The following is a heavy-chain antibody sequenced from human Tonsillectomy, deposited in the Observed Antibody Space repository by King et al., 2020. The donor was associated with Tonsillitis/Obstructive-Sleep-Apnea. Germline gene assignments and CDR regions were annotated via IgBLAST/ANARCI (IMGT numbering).Heavy chain of an antibody. CDR2: ISYDGMSK. V-gene: IGHV3-30*04. CDR1: GFTFGRFA. D-gene: IGHD6-6*01. Sequence: QVQLVESGGGVVQPGRSLRLSCAVSGFTFGRFALHWVRQAPGKGLEWVAVISYDGMSKYYTDSVRGRFTISRDNSKNTLFLQMNSLRPEDTAVYHCARDEGRGYDSSSLFDYWGQGTLVTVSS. J-gene: IGHJ4*02. CDR3: ARDEGRGYDSSSLFDY.